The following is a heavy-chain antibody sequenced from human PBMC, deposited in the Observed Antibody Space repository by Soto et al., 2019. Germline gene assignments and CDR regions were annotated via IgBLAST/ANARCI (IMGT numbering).Heavy chain of an antibody. CDR2: INYGGST. Sequence: QLQLQESGPGLVKPSEALSLTCTVSGGSFSSSTYYWGWIRRSPGKRLEWIGSINYGGSTYYIPSLKSRVTISVDTSKDQFSLQRTSMTAADTAVYYCERALGRQLSTNWFDTWGQGTLVTVSS. D-gene: IGHD3-16*02. J-gene: IGHJ5*02. V-gene: IGHV4-39*01. CDR3: ERALGRQLSTNWFDT. CDR1: GGSFSSSTYY.